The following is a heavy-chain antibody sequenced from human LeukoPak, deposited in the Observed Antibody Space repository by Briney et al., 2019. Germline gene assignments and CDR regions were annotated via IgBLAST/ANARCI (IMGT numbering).Heavy chain of an antibody. CDR3: AKDTSTPEVGALDY. CDR2: IRCDGSNK. D-gene: IGHD1-26*01. J-gene: IGHJ4*02. Sequence: HGESLKISCAASGFTFSSYGMHWVRQAPGKGLEWVAFIRCDGSNKYYADSVKGRFTISRDNSKNTLYLQMNSLRAEDTAVYYCAKDTSTPEVGALDYWGQGTLVTVSS. CDR1: GFTFSSYG. V-gene: IGHV3-30*02.